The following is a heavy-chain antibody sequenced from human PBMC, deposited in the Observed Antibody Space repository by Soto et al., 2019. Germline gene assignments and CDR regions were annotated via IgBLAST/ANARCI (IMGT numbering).Heavy chain of an antibody. CDR3: ARDGNYYDSSGYYYSYF. D-gene: IGHD3-22*01. CDR2: ISAYNGNT. Sequence: ASVKVSCKASGYTFTSYGISWVRQAPGQGLEWMGWISAYNGNTNHAQKLQGRVTMTTDTSTSTAYMELRSLRSDDTAVYYCARDGNYYDSSGYYYSYFWGQGTMVTVSS. V-gene: IGHV1-18*01. CDR1: GYTFTSYG. J-gene: IGHJ3*01.